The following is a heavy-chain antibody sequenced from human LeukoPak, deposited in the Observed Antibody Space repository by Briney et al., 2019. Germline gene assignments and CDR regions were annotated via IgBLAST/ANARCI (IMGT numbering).Heavy chain of an antibody. J-gene: IGHJ4*02. CDR3: ARGKSRGSHIDY. CDR2: IYHSGST. Sequence: NPSETLSLTCTVSGGSISSSSYYWGWIRQPPGKGLEWIGSIYHSGSTYYNPSLKSRVTISVDTSKNQFSLKLRSVTAADTALYYCARGKSRGSHIDYWGLGTLVTVSS. D-gene: IGHD1-26*01. V-gene: IGHV4-39*07. CDR1: GGSISSSSYY.